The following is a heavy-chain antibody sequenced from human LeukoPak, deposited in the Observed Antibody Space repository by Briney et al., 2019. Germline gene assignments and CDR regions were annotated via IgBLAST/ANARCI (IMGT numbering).Heavy chain of an antibody. D-gene: IGHD2-21*02. CDR1: GFTVSNNY. CDR3: VRKNRDFNAAFDI. V-gene: IGHV3-53*01. J-gene: IGHJ3*02. CDR2: TYSDSST. Sequence: PGGSLRLSCAASGFTVSNNYMSWVRQAPGKGLEWVSITYSDSSTNYADPVKGRFTISRDTSQNTLSLQMNSLRAEDTAVYYCVRKNRDFNAAFDIWGQGTVVTVSS.